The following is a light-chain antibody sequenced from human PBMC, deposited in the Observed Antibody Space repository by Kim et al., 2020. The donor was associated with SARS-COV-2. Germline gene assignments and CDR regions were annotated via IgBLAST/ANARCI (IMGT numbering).Light chain of an antibody. CDR2: DAS. J-gene: IGKJ5*01. CDR3: QGRRSWRPST. Sequence: EIVLTQSPATLSLSPGERATLSCRASQSVSSYLAWYQQKPGQAPRLLIYDASNRATGIPARFSGSGSGTDFTLTINSLEPEDLAVYYCQGRRSWRPSTCGQGTRLEIK. V-gene: IGKV3-11*01. CDR1: QSVSSY.